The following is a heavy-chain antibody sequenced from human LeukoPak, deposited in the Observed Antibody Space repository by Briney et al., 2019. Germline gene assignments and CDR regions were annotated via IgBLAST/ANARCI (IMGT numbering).Heavy chain of an antibody. V-gene: IGHV3-23*01. J-gene: IGHJ4*02. D-gene: IGHD4/OR15-4a*01. CDR2: ISGSGDNT. Sequence: GGSLRLSCAASGFTFSSYAMSWVRQAPGKGLEWVSGISGSGDNTYYADSVKGRFTISRDNSKNTLYLQMNSLRAEDTAVYYCARVPTPGTQFDYWGQGTLVTVSS. CDR3: ARVPTPGTQFDY. CDR1: GFTFSSYA.